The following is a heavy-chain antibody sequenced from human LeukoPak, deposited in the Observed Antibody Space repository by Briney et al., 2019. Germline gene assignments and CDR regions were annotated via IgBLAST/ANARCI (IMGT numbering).Heavy chain of an antibody. V-gene: IGHV3-7*04. CDR2: IKPDGSEK. J-gene: IGHJ4*02. D-gene: IGHD6-13*01. Sequence: PGGSLRLSCAASGFTFSSYWMHWVRQAPGKVLEWVATIKPDGSEKYYVDSVKGRFTISRDNAKNSLYLQMNSLRAEDTAVYYCAGGLIAAATWGQGTLVTVSS. CDR3: AGGLIAAAT. CDR1: GFTFSSYW.